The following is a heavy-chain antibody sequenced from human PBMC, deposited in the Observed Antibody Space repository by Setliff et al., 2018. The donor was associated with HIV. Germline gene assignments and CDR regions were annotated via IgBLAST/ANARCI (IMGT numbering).Heavy chain of an antibody. J-gene: IGHJ4*02. D-gene: IGHD2-2*01. CDR2: MHYSKST. V-gene: IGHV4-39*01. CDR1: GGSISSSSYY. Sequence: PSETLSLTCTVSGGSISSSSYYWGWVRQPPGKGLEWIGSMHYSKSTYYNPSLNGRVTISIDTSKKQFSLRLNSVTDADAAVYYCARVRLRVPPSIFDYWGQGALVTVSS. CDR3: ARVRLRVPPSIFDY.